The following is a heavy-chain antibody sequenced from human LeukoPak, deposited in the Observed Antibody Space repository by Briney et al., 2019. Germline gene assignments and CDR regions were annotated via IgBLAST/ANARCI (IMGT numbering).Heavy chain of an antibody. CDR1: GFTFNNYA. Sequence: GSLRLSCVASGFTFNNYAMSWVRQAPGKGLEWVSVISGSGGSALYADSVKGRFTISRDNSKNTLYLQMNSLRAEDTAVYYCAKDRETRLAGYWGQGTLVTVSS. J-gene: IGHJ4*02. V-gene: IGHV3-23*01. CDR3: AKDRETRLAGY. CDR2: ISGSGGSA. D-gene: IGHD5-24*01.